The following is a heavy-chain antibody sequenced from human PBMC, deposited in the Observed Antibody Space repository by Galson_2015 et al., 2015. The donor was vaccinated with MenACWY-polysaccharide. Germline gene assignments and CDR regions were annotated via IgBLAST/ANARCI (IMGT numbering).Heavy chain of an antibody. V-gene: IGHV4-31*03. CDR3: ARDPRGYSGYENPYYYYGMDV. CDR2: IYYSGST. D-gene: IGHD5-12*01. J-gene: IGHJ6*02. CDR1: GGSISSGGYY. Sequence: TLSLTCTVSGGSISSGGYYWSWIRQHPGKGLEWIGYIYYSGSTYYNPSLKSRVTISVDTSKNQFSLKLSSVTAADTAVYYCARDPRGYSGYENPYYYYGMDVWGQGTTVTVSS.